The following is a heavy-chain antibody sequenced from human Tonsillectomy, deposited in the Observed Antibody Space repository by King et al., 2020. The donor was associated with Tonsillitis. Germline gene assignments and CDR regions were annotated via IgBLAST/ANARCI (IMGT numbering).Heavy chain of an antibody. CDR3: AKTPTPTIYYYYGMAV. J-gene: IGHJ6*02. D-gene: IGHD2-15*01. V-gene: IGHV3-9*01. Sequence: VQLVESGGGLVQPGRSLRLSCAASGFTFDDYAMHWVRQAPGKGLEWVSGLDWNSGTIADADSVKGRFTISRDNAKNSLYLQMNSLRAEDTALYYCAKTPTPTIYYYYGMAVWGQGTTVTVSS. CDR2: LDWNSGTI. CDR1: GFTFDDYA.